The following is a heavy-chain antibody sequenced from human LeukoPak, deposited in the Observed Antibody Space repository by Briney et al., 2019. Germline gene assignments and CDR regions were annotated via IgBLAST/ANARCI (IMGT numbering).Heavy chain of an antibody. J-gene: IGHJ4*02. Sequence: GGSLRLPCAASGFTFSDYYMSWIRQAPGKGLEWVSYISSSGSTIYYADSVKGRFTISRDNAKNSLYLQMNSLRAEDTAVYYCAREEVRGVTEPAFDYWGQGTLVTVSS. D-gene: IGHD3-10*01. CDR3: AREEVRGVTEPAFDY. V-gene: IGHV3-11*01. CDR1: GFTFSDYY. CDR2: ISSSGSTI.